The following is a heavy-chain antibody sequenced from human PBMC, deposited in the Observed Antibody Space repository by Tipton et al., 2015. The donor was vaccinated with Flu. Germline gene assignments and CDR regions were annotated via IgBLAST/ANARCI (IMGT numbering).Heavy chain of an antibody. CDR3: ARRDYSNYVSEPKNWFDP. CDR2: IFYNGDT. CDR1: GVTIGGSFY. D-gene: IGHD4-11*01. V-gene: IGHV4-31*02. Sequence: LRLSCTVSGVTIGGSFYWSWIRQHPGKDLEWIGYIFYNGDTYYNPSLKSRVTISIDTSKNQFSLKLSSVTAADTAVYYCARRDYSNYVSEPKNWFDPWGQGAPVTVSS. J-gene: IGHJ5*02.